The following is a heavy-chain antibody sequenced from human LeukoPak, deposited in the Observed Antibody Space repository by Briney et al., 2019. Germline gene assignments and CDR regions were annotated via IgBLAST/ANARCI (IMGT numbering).Heavy chain of an antibody. V-gene: IGHV1-2*02. Sequence: AAVTVSCKDSGYTFTDYHMHWVRQAPGQGLEWMGWINPYSGDTNYAQRIQGRVTMTRDTTNSTAYMQLGGLGSDDTGVYHCARASYDNSLRIDDCWVGGSLLSVSS. CDR2: INPYSGDT. J-gene: IGHJ4*02. CDR3: ARASYDNSLRIDDC. D-gene: IGHD3-22*01. CDR1: GYTFTDYH.